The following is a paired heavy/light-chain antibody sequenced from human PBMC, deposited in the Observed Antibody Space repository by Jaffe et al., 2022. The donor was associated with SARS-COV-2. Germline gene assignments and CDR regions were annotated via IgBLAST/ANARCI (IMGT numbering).Heavy chain of an antibody. J-gene: IGHJ5*02. D-gene: IGHD6-6*01. CDR3: IRLVRSSSSWLDP. V-gene: IGHV3-73*01. CDR2: IRSKSNNYAT. CDR1: GFTFSGST. Sequence: EVQLVESGGDLVQPGGSLKLSCAASGFTFSGSTIHWVRQASGKGLEWVGRIRSKSNNYATAYAASVKGRFTISRDDSKNTAYLQMNSLETEDTAVYYCIRLVRSSSSWLDPWGQGTLVTVSS.
Light chain of an antibody. CDR1: SSDVGGYNY. Sequence: QSALTQPASVSGSPGQSITISCAGTSSDVGGYNYVSWYQQHPGKAPKLMIYDVSDRPSGVSDRISGSKSGNTASLTISGLQAEDEADYYCSSYTTSSTWVFGGGTKLTVL. J-gene: IGLJ3*02. CDR3: SSYTTSSTWV. V-gene: IGLV2-14*03. CDR2: DVS.